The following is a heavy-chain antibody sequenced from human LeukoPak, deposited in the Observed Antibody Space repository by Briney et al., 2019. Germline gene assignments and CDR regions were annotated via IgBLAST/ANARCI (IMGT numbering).Heavy chain of an antibody. CDR2: IIPIFGTA. J-gene: IGHJ5*02. Sequence: ASVKVSCKASGGTFSSYAISWVRQAPGQGLEWMGGIIPIFGTANYAQKFQGRVTITADEYTGTAYMELSSLRSEDTAVYYCARVKDQLITGWFDPWGQGTLVTVSS. D-gene: IGHD2-2*01. CDR1: GGTFSSYA. CDR3: ARVKDQLITGWFDP. V-gene: IGHV1-69*01.